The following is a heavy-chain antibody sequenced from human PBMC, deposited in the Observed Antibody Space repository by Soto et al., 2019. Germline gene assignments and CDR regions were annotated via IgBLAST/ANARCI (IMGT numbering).Heavy chain of an antibody. CDR2: IYYSGST. D-gene: IGHD4-17*01. CDR3: ASQTTLTTHYYYGMDV. J-gene: IGHJ6*02. Sequence: SETLSLTCTVSGGSISSSSYYWGWIRQTPGKGLEWIGSIYYSGSTYYNPSLKSRVTISVDTSKNQFSLKLSSVTAAHTAVYYCASQTTLTTHYYYGMDVCGQGTTVTVSS. CDR1: GGSISSSSYY. V-gene: IGHV4-39*01.